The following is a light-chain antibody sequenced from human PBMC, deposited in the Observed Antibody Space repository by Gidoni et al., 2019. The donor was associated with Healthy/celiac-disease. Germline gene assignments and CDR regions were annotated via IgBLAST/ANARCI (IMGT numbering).Light chain of an antibody. CDR2: WAS. V-gene: IGKV4-1*01. J-gene: IGKJ4*01. CDR1: QSVLYSSNNKNY. Sequence: DIVMTQSPDSLAMSLGERATINCKSSQSVLYSSNNKNYLAWYQQKPGQPPKLLIYWASTRESGVPDRFSGSGSGTDFTLTISSLQAEDAAVYYCQQYYSTLTFXGXTKVEIK. CDR3: QQYYSTLT.